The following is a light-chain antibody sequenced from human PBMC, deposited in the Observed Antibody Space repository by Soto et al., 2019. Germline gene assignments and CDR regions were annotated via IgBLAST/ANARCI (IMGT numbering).Light chain of an antibody. J-gene: IGKJ4*01. CDR3: PQYDNRPPIT. V-gene: IGKV3-15*01. CDR1: QSVSSN. Sequence: EIVMTQSPATLSVSPGERATLSCRASQSVSSNLAWYQQKPGQAPRLLIYAASTRATGIPARFSGSGSGTEFNLTISSLPSEDFAVYYCPQYDNRPPITFGGGTKVEIK. CDR2: AAS.